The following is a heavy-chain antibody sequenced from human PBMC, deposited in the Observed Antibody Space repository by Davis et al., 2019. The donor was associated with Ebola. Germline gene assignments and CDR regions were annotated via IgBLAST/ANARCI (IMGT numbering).Heavy chain of an antibody. Sequence: ASVKVSCKASGYTFTSYYMHWVRQAPGQGLEWMGIINPSGGSTSYAQKFQGRVTMTRDTSTSTVYMELSSLRSEDTAVYYCARERLRLRTPYGMDVWGQGTTVTVSS. CDR2: INPSGGST. J-gene: IGHJ6*02. CDR1: GYTFTSYY. V-gene: IGHV1-46*01. CDR3: ARERLRLRTPYGMDV. D-gene: IGHD5-12*01.